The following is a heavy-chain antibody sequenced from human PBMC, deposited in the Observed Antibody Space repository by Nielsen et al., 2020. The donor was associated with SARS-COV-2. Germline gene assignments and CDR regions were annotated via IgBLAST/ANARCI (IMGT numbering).Heavy chain of an antibody. V-gene: IGHV1-46*04. D-gene: IGHD3-3*01. CDR1: GYIITNYW. CDR2: MDPSSGST. J-gene: IGHJ6*02. CDR3: SRAPSDYYGMDV. Sequence: ASVKVSCKASGYIITNYWIHWVRQAPGQGREWMGIMDPSSGSTRYAQKLQGRVTMTRETSTSTVYIEVSSLRSEDTAVYYCSRAPSDYYGMDVWGQGTTVTVSS.